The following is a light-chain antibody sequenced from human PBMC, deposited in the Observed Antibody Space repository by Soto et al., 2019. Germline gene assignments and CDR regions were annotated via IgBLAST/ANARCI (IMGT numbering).Light chain of an antibody. CDR1: QGIRNE. CDR3: LQDHNYPRT. J-gene: IGKJ1*01. Sequence: ASQMTQSPSSLSASVGDRVTITCRASQGIRNELGWYQQKPGKVPKFLIYAASTLQSGVPSRFSGSGSGTDFTLTISSLQPEDFATYYCLQDHNYPRTFGQGTKVDIK. V-gene: IGKV1-6*01. CDR2: AAS.